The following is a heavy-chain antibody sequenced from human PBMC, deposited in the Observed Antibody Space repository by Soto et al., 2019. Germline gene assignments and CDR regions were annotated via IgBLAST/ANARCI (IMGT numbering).Heavy chain of an antibody. CDR3: ARATHIAAAGSPRGYYGMDV. V-gene: IGHV4-31*03. D-gene: IGHD6-13*01. CDR1: GGSISSGGYY. J-gene: IGHJ6*02. CDR2: IYYSGST. Sequence: SATLSLTCTVPGGSISSGGYYCRWIRLPAGKGLEWIGYIYYSGSTYYNPSLKSRVAISVDTSKNQFSLKLSSVTAADTAVYYCARATHIAAAGSPRGYYGMDVWGQGTTVT.